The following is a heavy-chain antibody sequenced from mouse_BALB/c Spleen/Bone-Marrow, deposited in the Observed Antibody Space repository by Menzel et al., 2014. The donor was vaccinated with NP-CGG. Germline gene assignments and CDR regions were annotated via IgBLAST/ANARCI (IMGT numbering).Heavy chain of an antibody. Sequence: EVKLVESGPELVKPGASVKISCKASGYSFTGYFMNWVIQSHGKSLEWIGRINPYNGDSFYNQKFKGKATLTVDKSSSTAHMEPRSLASEDSAVYYCARVTTDWYFDVWGAGTTVTVSS. D-gene: IGHD1-1*01. CDR3: ARVTTDWYFDV. CDR2: INPYNGDS. CDR1: GYSFTGYF. V-gene: IGHV1-20*02. J-gene: IGHJ1*01.